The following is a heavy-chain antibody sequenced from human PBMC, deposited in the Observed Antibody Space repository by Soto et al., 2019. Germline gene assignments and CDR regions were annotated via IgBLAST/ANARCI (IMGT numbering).Heavy chain of an antibody. CDR1: DGSISPYY. D-gene: IGHD2-15*01. V-gene: IGHV4-59*01. Sequence: SETLSLTCTVSDGSISPYYWSWIRQPPGGGLEWIGFVYYTGSTNYNPSLKSRVTISVDTSKNQFSLKLISVTAADTAVYFCARGGVAHFDYWGQGSLV. CDR2: VYYTGST. J-gene: IGHJ4*02. CDR3: ARGGVAHFDY.